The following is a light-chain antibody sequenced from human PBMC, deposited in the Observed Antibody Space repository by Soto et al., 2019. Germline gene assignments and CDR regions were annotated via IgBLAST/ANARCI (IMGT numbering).Light chain of an antibody. CDR2: RAS. CDR3: QKYVTYSR. Sequence: DIQMTQSPSTLSASVGDRVTITCRASQSISAWLAWYQQKPGKAPKLLIYRASSLESGVPSRFSGSGSGTEFPLTISSLQPDDFATYYCQKYVTYSRFGQGTKVEIK. J-gene: IGKJ1*01. V-gene: IGKV1-5*03. CDR1: QSISAW.